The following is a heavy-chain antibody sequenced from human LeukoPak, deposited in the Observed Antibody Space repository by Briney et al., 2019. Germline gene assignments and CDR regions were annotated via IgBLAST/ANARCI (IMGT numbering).Heavy chain of an antibody. V-gene: IGHV3-53*01. J-gene: IGHJ4*02. CDR2: LYSGGDT. CDR3: ARARGSGWLDFDC. D-gene: IGHD6-19*01. CDR1: GFTVSSNY. Sequence: GGSMRLACAASGFTVSSNYMNWVRQAPGKGLEWVSVLYSGGDTYYTDSVKGRFTISRDNSKNTLYLQMNSLRVEDTAVYYCARARGSGWLDFDCWGQGTLVTVSS.